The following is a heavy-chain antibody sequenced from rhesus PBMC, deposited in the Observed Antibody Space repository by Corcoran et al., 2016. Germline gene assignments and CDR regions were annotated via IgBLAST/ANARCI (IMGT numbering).Heavy chain of an antibody. Sequence: QVQLQESGPGLVKPSETLSLTCAVSGGSISDSYYWSWIRQPPGKGLEWIGYIYGSGGRTYYNPSHKSRVTIAIEPTKNQFSLKLISVTAADTAVYYCASPAGGSGWEYFDYWGQGVLVTVSS. V-gene: IGHV4-106*01. J-gene: IGHJ4*01. D-gene: IGHD6-31*01. CDR1: GGSISDSYY. CDR3: ASPAGGSGWEYFDY. CDR2: IYGSGGRT.